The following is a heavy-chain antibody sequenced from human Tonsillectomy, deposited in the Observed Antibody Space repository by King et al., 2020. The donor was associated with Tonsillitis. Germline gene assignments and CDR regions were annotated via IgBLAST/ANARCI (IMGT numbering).Heavy chain of an antibody. Sequence: VQLVESGGGLVQPGGSLRLSCAASGFPFSNFPMNWVRQAPGKGLEWVSSIIGSGGRTYYADSVKGQFTTSRDNSKNTLYLLLNSLGVEDTAVYYCAKDGRPLTWGQGTTVTVSS. J-gene: IGHJ6*02. V-gene: IGHV3-23*04. D-gene: IGHD1-1*01. CDR1: GFPFSNFP. CDR2: IIGSGGRT. CDR3: AKDGRPLT.